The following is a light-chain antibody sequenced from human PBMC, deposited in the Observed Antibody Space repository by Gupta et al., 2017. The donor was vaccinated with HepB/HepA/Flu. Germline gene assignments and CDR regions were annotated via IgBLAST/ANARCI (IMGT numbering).Light chain of an antibody. CDR1: QSVGSY. Sequence: VLTQSPDILSLSPGERATLSCRASQSVGSYLAWYQQKPGQAPRLLIYDASNRATGIPARFSASGSGTDFTLTSSSLEPEDFAVYYCQQRSNWAFGQGTKVEIK. CDR3: QQRSNWA. CDR2: DAS. J-gene: IGKJ1*01. V-gene: IGKV3-11*01.